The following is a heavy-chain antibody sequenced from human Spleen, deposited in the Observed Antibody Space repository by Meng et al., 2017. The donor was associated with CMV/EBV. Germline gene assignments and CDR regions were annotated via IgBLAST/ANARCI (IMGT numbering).Heavy chain of an antibody. CDR3: ARDINVGYFETSTYFSDAFNV. Sequence: GESLKISCAASGFTFSSYWMHWVRQAPGKGLVWVSRINSDGSSTSYADSVKGRFTISRDNAKNTLYLQMNSLRAEDTAVYYCARDINVGYFETSTYFSDAFNVWGQGTVVTVSS. J-gene: IGHJ3*01. V-gene: IGHV3-74*01. CDR2: INSDGSST. D-gene: IGHD3-9*01. CDR1: GFTFSSYW.